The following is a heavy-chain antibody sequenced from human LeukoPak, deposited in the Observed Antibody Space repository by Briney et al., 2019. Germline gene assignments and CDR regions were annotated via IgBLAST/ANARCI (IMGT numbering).Heavy chain of an antibody. CDR1: GGSISSGGYS. Sequence: SETLSLTCAVSGGSISSGGYSWSWIRQPPGKGLEWIGYIYHSGSTYYNSSLKSRVTISVDRSKNQFSLKLSSVTAADTAVYYCASGPYDSTWLFDPWGQGTLVTVSS. J-gene: IGHJ5*02. V-gene: IGHV4-30-2*01. CDR2: IYHSGST. D-gene: IGHD3-22*01. CDR3: ASGPYDSTWLFDP.